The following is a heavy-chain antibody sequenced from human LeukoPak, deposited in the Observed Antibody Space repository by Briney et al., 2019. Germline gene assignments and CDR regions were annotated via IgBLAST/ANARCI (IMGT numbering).Heavy chain of an antibody. CDR2: IYYSGST. J-gene: IGHJ4*02. Sequence: SETLSLTCGVSGGSISSYYWSWIRQPPGKGLEWIGYIYYSGSTNYNPALKSRVTISVDTSKNQFSLKLSSVTAADTAVYYCARASGSYFDPHFDYWGQGTLVTVSS. CDR3: ARASGSYFDPHFDY. CDR1: GGSISSYY. V-gene: IGHV4-59*08. D-gene: IGHD1-26*01.